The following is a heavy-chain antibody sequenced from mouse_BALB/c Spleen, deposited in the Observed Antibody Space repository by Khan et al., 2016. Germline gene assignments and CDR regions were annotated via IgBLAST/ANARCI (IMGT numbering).Heavy chain of an antibody. CDR3: ARSGGNFDY. J-gene: IGHJ2*01. Sequence: QIQLVQSGPELKKPGETVKISCKASGYTFTNYGMNWVKQAPGKGLKWMGWINTNTGEPTYAEEFKGRFAFSLETSASTAYLQINNLKNEDTATYFCARSGGNFDYGGQGTTLTVSS. CDR1: GYTFTNYG. D-gene: IGHD3-1*01. CDR2: INTNTGEP. V-gene: IGHV9-3*02.